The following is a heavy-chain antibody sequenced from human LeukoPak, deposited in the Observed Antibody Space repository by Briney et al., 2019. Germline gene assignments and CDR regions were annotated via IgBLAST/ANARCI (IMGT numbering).Heavy chain of an antibody. Sequence: SETLSLTCAVSGGSISSDNWWSWVRQPPGKGLECIGEVYHTGSTNYNPSLKSRVTISVDKSKNQFSLKLTSVTAADTAVYYCASSGSTYYYDSSGYYSTTKYFHHWGQGTLVTVSS. J-gene: IGHJ1*01. CDR1: GGSISSDNW. CDR3: ASSGSTYYYDSSGYYSTTKYFHH. D-gene: IGHD3-22*01. V-gene: IGHV4-4*02. CDR2: VYHTGST.